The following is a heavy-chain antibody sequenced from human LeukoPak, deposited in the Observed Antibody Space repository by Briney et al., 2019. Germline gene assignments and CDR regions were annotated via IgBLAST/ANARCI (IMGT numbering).Heavy chain of an antibody. CDR3: ARVHSSSWSYYYYYYMDV. CDR1: GYSISSGYY. J-gene: IGHJ6*03. D-gene: IGHD6-13*01. V-gene: IGHV4-38-2*02. Sequence: SETLSLTCSVSGYSISSGYYWGWIRQPPGKGLEWIGSIYHSGITYYNPSLKSRVTISVDTSKNQFSLKLSSVTAADTAVYYCARVHSSSWSYYYYYYMDVWGKGTTVTISS. CDR2: IYHSGIT.